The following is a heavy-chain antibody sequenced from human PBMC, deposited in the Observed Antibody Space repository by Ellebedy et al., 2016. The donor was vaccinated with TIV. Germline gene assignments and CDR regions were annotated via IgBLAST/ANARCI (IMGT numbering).Heavy chain of an antibody. Sequence: SETLSLXXAVYGGSFSGYYWSWIRQPPGKGLEWIGDINDSGVTNYNSSLKSRVTISVDTSKNQFSLKVRSVTAADTSVYYCTKSLHHSSSSFFDFWGQGSLVTVSS. J-gene: IGHJ4*02. D-gene: IGHD6-6*01. CDR3: TKSLHHSSSSFFDF. V-gene: IGHV4-34*01. CDR1: GGSFSGYY. CDR2: INDSGVT.